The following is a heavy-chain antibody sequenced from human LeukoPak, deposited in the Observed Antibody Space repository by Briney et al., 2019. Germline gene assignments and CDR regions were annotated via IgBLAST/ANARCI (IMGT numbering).Heavy chain of an antibody. CDR2: IYTSGST. CDR3: AREAVRRDGYNPLGVFDY. V-gene: IGHV4-4*07. J-gene: IGHJ4*02. D-gene: IGHD5-24*01. CDR1: GGSISSYY. Sequence: SETLSLTCTVSGGSISSYYWSWIRQPAGKGLEWIGRIYTSGSTNYNPSLKSRVTMSVDTSKSQFSLKLSSVTAADTAVYYCAREAVRRDGYNPLGVFDYWGQGTLVTVSS.